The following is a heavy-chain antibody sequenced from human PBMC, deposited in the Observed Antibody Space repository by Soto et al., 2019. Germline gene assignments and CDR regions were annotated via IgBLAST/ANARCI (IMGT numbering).Heavy chain of an antibody. CDR2: INPNSGGT. Sequence: ASVKVSFKASGYTFTGYYMHWVRQAPGQGLEWMGWINPNSGGTNYAQKFQGWVTMTRDTSISTAYMELSRLRSDDTAVYYCAREFDCSGGSCSGMDVWGQGTTVTVSS. J-gene: IGHJ6*02. V-gene: IGHV1-2*04. CDR3: AREFDCSGGSCSGMDV. CDR1: GYTFTGYY. D-gene: IGHD2-15*01.